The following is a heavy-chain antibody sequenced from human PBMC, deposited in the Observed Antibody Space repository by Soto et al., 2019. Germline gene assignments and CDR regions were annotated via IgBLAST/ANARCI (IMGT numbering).Heavy chain of an antibody. CDR1: GFTFSSYS. CDR3: TTDSGAIYGSGNYRMDV. V-gene: IGHV3-21*01. CDR2: ISSSSSYI. Sequence: EVQLVESGGGLVKPGGSLRLSCAASGFTFSSYSMNWVRQAPGKGLEWVSSISSSSSYIYYADSVKGRFTISRDNAKNSLYLQMNSLRAEDKAVYNCTTDSGAIYGSGNYRMDVWGQGTTVTVCS. J-gene: IGHJ6*02. D-gene: IGHD3-10*01.